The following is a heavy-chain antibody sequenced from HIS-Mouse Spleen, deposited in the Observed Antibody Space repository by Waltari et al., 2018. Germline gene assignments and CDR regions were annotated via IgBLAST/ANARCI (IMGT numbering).Heavy chain of an antibody. Sequence: QLQLQESGSGLVKPSQTLSLTCAVSGGSISSGGYSWSWIRPPPGKGLEWIGYIYHSGSTYYNPSLKSRVTISVDRSKNQFSLKLSSVTAADTAVYYCARRYYYDSSGIGCWYFDLWGRGTLVTVSS. J-gene: IGHJ2*01. CDR1: GGSISSGGYS. D-gene: IGHD3-22*01. CDR2: IYHSGST. CDR3: ARRYYYDSSGIGCWYFDL. V-gene: IGHV4-30-2*01.